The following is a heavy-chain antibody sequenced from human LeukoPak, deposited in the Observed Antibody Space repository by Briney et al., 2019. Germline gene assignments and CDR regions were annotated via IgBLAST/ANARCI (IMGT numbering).Heavy chain of an antibody. CDR2: LYSSGNT. D-gene: IGHD6-13*01. CDR1: GGSISSSNYY. V-gene: IGHV4-39*01. J-gene: IGHJ1*01. CDR3: ARTASEYSISWID. Sequence: SETLSLTCTVSGGSISSSNYYWGWIRQPPGKGLEWIGSLYSSGNTYYNPSLKSRVTISVDSSKNQFSLKLTSVTAADTAVYYCARTASEYSISWIDWGQGTLVTVSS.